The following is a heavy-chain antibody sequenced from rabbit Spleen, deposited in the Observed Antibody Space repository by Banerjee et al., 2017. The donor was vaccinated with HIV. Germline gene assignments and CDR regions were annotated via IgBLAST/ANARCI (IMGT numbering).Heavy chain of an antibody. CDR1: GFSFSSSYW. Sequence: QEQLEESGGDLVKPEGSLTLTCTASGFSFSSSYWICWVRQAPGKGLEWIACIYAGSSGSTWYASWAKGRFTISKTSSTTVTLQMTSLTAADTATYFCARDAAGREDFNLWGPGTL. J-gene: IGHJ4*01. CDR3: ARDAAGREDFNL. V-gene: IGHV1S45*01. D-gene: IGHD4-2*01. CDR2: IYAGSSGST.